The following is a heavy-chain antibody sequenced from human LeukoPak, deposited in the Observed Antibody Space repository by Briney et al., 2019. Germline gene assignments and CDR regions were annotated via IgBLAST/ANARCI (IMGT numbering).Heavy chain of an antibody. Sequence: SETLSLTCTVSGGSISSSSYYWGWIRQPPGKGLEWIGSIYYSGSTYYNPSLKSRVTISVDTSKNQFSLKLSSVTAADTAVYYCASLLLTYYDSSGTHDYWGQGTLVTVSS. D-gene: IGHD3-22*01. CDR1: GGSISSSSYY. V-gene: IGHV4-39*01. CDR3: ASLLLTYYDSSGTHDY. J-gene: IGHJ4*02. CDR2: IYYSGST.